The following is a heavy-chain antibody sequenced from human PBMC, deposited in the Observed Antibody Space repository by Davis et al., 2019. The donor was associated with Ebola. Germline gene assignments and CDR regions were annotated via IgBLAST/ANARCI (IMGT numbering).Heavy chain of an antibody. CDR2: VYSSGST. D-gene: IGHD2-15*01. J-gene: IGHJ4*02. CDR1: GGSISSYY. Sequence: SETLSLTCIVSGGSISSYYWNWIRQPPGKGLEWIGYVYSSGSTDYNPSPNSRVTMSVETSKNQFSLKLSSVTAADTAVYYCARTDRVCSGGRCYSGNDFDYWGQGTLVTVSS. V-gene: IGHV4-59*01. CDR3: ARTDRVCSGGRCYSGNDFDY.